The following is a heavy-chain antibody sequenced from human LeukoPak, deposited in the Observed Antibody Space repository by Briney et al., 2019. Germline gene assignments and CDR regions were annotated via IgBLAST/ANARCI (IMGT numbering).Heavy chain of an antibody. Sequence: QTGGSLRLSCAASGFVFDDYGMTWVRQAPGKGLEWVSVIYSGGSTYYADSVKGRFTISRDNSKNTLYLQMNSLRAEDTAVYYCARGSSGYLQDAFDIWGQGTMVTVSS. CDR2: IYSGGST. D-gene: IGHD3-22*01. CDR3: ARGSSGYLQDAFDI. V-gene: IGHV3-66*01. J-gene: IGHJ3*02. CDR1: GFVFDDYG.